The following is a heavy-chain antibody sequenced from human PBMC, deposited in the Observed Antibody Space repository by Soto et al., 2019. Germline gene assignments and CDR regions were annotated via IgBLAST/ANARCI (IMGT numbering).Heavy chain of an antibody. J-gene: IGHJ4*02. V-gene: IGHV1-3*01. CDR2: INAGNGNT. Sequence: ASVKVSCKASGYTFTSYGISWVRQAPGQGLEWMGWINAGNGNTKYSQKFQGRVTITRDTSASTAYMELSSLRSEDTAVYYCARGERDWNYAFDYWGQGTLVTVSS. D-gene: IGHD1-7*01. CDR3: ARGERDWNYAFDY. CDR1: GYTFTSYG.